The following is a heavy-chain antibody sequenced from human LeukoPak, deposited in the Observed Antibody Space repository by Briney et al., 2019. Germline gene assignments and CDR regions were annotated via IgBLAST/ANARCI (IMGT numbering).Heavy chain of an antibody. Sequence: GGSLRLSCAASGFTFSSYAMHWVRQAPGKGLEWVAVISYDGSNKYYADSVKGRFTISRDNSKNTLYLQMNSLRAEDTAVYYCASDRYCSSTSCYTGRFDYWGQGTLVTVSS. D-gene: IGHD2-2*02. CDR2: ISYDGSNK. J-gene: IGHJ4*02. V-gene: IGHV3-30-3*01. CDR1: GFTFSSYA. CDR3: ASDRYCSSTSCYTGRFDY.